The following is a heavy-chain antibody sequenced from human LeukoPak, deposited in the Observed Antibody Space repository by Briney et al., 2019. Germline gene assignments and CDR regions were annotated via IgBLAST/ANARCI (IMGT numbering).Heavy chain of an antibody. CDR3: ARDLRGLRDY. Sequence: GRSRRLSCAPSGLTFSSFWMHWVRQVPRKGLVWVSRNNTDGSTTNYADSVKGRFTISRDNAKNALYLQMNSVRAGDTAVYYCARDLRGLRDYWGQGTLVTVSS. V-gene: IGHV3-74*01. CDR2: NNTDGSTT. J-gene: IGHJ4*02. CDR1: GLTFSSFW. D-gene: IGHD4-17*01.